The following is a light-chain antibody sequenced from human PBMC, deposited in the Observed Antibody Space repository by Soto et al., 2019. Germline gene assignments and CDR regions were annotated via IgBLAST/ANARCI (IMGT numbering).Light chain of an antibody. Sequence: EIVMTQSPATQSVSPGERATLSSRASQSVSGNLVWYQQKPGQAPRLLIYGASTRATGIPARFSGSGSGTEFTLTISSLQSEDFAVYYCQQYNDWPPTFGQGTKVEIK. CDR3: QQYNDWPPT. V-gene: IGKV3-15*01. CDR1: QSVSGN. J-gene: IGKJ1*01. CDR2: GAS.